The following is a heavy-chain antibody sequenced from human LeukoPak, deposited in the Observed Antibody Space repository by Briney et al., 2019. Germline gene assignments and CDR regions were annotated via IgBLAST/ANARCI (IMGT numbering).Heavy chain of an antibody. CDR2: INPNSGGT. V-gene: IGHV1-2*02. D-gene: IGHD3-10*01. CDR3: ARGPPSPMVRTGLGMDV. Sequence: ASVKVSCKASGYTFTGYYMHWVRQAPGQGLEWMGWINPNSGGTNYAQKFQGRVTMTRDTSIGTAYMELSRLRSDDTAVYYCARGPPSPMVRTGLGMDVWGQGTTVTVSS. J-gene: IGHJ6*02. CDR1: GYTFTGYY.